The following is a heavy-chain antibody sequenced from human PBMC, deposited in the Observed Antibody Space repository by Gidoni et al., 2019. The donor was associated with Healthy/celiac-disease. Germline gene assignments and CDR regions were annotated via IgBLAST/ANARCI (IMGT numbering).Heavy chain of an antibody. CDR3: ARDIVLVPAAFDY. CDR1: GFTFSSYS. CDR2: ISSSSSYI. V-gene: IGHV3-21*01. D-gene: IGHD2-2*01. Sequence: EVQLVESGGGLVKPGGSLVLSCAASGFTFSSYSMNWVRQAPGKGLECVSSISSSSSYIYYADSVKSRFTITRDNAKNSLYLQMNSLRAEDTAVYYCARDIVLVPAAFDYWGQGTLVTVSS. J-gene: IGHJ4*02.